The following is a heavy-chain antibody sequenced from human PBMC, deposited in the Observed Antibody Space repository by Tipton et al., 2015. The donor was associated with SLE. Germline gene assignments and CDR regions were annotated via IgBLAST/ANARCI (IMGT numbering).Heavy chain of an antibody. Sequence: LRLSCTVSGGSISSYYWSWIRLSPGKGLEWIGDIYTSGSTNYKPSLKSRVTISLDTSETQVSLKLSSVTAADTAVYYCAGWLHQNYGMDVWGQGTTVIVSS. D-gene: IGHD6-19*01. CDR2: IYTSGST. CDR3: AGWLHQNYGMDV. CDR1: GGSISSYY. J-gene: IGHJ6*02. V-gene: IGHV4-4*09.